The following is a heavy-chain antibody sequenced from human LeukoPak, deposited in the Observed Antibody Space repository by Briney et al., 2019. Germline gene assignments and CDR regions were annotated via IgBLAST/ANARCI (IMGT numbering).Heavy chain of an antibody. D-gene: IGHD4-17*01. CDR1: GFVFSTYG. Sequence: GTSLRLSCAASGFVFSTYGMHWVRQAPGRGLEWVAVIWSHGNTKKYADSVTGRFTISRDNSKNTLYLEMNTLRAEDTAVYYCARDDDYDDHNTFDMWGHGTMVTVSS. J-gene: IGHJ3*02. V-gene: IGHV3-33*01. CDR3: ARDDDYDDHNTFDM. CDR2: IWSHGNTK.